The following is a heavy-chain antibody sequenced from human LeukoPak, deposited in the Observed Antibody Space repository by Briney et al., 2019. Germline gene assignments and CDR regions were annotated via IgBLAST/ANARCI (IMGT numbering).Heavy chain of an antibody. D-gene: IGHD3-9*01. V-gene: IGHV3-64*01. CDR2: ISSNGGST. Sequence: GGSLRLSCAASGFTFSSYAMHWVRQAPGKGLEYVSAISSNGGSTYYANSVKGRFTISRDNSKNTLYLQMGSLRAEDMAVYYCARGQRGYDILTGYYYFDYWGQGTLVTVSS. CDR1: GFTFSSYA. CDR3: ARGQRGYDILTGYYYFDY. J-gene: IGHJ4*02.